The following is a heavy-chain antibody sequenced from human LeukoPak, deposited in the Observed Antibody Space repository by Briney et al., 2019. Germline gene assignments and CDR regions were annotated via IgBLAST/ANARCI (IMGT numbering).Heavy chain of an antibody. CDR3: ARSLYCSGGNCYFDY. Sequence: GGSLRLSCAASGFTFSSYSMNWVRQAPGKGLEWVSSISSSSNYIYYADSVKGRFTISRDNAKNSLYLQMNSLRAEDTAVYYCARSLYCSGGNCYFDYWGQGTLVTFSS. V-gene: IGHV3-21*01. CDR2: ISSSSNYI. CDR1: GFTFSSYS. J-gene: IGHJ4*02. D-gene: IGHD2-15*01.